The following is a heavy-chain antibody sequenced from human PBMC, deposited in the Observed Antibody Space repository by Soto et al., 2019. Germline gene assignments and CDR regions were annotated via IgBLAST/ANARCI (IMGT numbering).Heavy chain of an antibody. Sequence: QVQLQQWGAGLLKPSETLSLTCAVYGGSFSGYCWSWIRQPPGKGLEWIGEINHRGRTNYNPSLKSRVTISVDTYKSQFSLKLSSVTAADTAVYYCARGRKSYDFWSGYSHPRYYFNYWGQGTLVTVSS. V-gene: IGHV4-34*01. J-gene: IGHJ4*02. D-gene: IGHD3-3*01. CDR2: INHRGRT. CDR1: GGSFSGYC. CDR3: ARGRKSYDFWSGYSHPRYYFNY.